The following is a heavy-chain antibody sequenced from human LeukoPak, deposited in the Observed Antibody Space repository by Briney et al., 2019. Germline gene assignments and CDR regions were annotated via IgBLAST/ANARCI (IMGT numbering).Heavy chain of an antibody. V-gene: IGHV3-23*01. CDR2: ISGSGGST. CDR1: GFTSSSYA. D-gene: IGHD6-19*01. Sequence: GGPLRLSCAASGFTSSSYAMSWVRQAPGKGLEWVSAISGSGGSTYYADSVKGRFTISRDNSKNTLYLQMNSLRAEDTAVYYCAKGGWETFDYWGQGTLVTVSS. J-gene: IGHJ4*02. CDR3: AKGGWETFDY.